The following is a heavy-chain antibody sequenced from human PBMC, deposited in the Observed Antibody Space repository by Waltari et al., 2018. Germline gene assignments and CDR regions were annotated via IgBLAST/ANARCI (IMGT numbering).Heavy chain of an antibody. V-gene: IGHV1-8*03. CDR3: ARGLNYYDSSGYGY. CDR2: KNPNKGNT. Sequence: QVQLVQSGAEVKKPGASVKVSCKASGYTFTCYDINWVRQATGQRLGWMGWKNPNKGNTGYAQKFQGRVTITRNTSISTAYMELSSLRSEDTAVYYCARGLNYYDSSGYGYWGQGTLVTVSS. J-gene: IGHJ4*02. D-gene: IGHD3-22*01. CDR1: GYTFTCYD.